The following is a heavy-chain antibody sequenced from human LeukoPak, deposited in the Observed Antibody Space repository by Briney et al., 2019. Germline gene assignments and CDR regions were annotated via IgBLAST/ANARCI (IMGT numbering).Heavy chain of an antibody. CDR2: IYYSGST. D-gene: IGHD3-10*01. CDR1: GGSISSYY. V-gene: IGHV4-59*01. Sequence: SETLSLTCTVSGGSISSYYWSWIRQPRGKGLEWIGYIYYSGSTTYNPSLKSRVTISLGTSKNQFSLKLSSVTAADTAVYYCASLGGLGSWNFGYWGQGTLVTVPS. J-gene: IGHJ4*02. CDR3: ASLGGLGSWNFGY.